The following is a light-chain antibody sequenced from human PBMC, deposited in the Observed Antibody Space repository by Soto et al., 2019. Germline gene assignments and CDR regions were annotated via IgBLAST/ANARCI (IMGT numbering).Light chain of an antibody. CDR1: QSVSSD. V-gene: IGKV3-15*01. J-gene: IGKJ1*01. CDR3: QQYNNWPRT. Sequence: IVLTQSPATLSVSPGERVTLSCRASQSVSSDLAWYHQKPGQAPRLLIYGASTRATGIPARFSGSGSGTEFTVAINSLQSEDFAVYYCQQYNNWPRTFGQGTKVDIK. CDR2: GAS.